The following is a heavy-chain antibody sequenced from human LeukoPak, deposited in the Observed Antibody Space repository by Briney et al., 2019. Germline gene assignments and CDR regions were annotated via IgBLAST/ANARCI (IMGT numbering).Heavy chain of an antibody. J-gene: IGHJ5*02. V-gene: IGHV1-2*02. CDR1: GYTFTGYY. D-gene: IGHD6-19*01. CDR3: ARGAQRAVAGTGWFDP. Sequence: ASVKVSCKASGYTFTGYYMHWVRQAPGQGLEWMGWINPNSGGTNYAQKFQGRVTMTRDTSISTAYMELSRLRSDDTAVYYCARGAQRAVAGTGWFDPWGQGTLVTVSS. CDR2: INPNSGGT.